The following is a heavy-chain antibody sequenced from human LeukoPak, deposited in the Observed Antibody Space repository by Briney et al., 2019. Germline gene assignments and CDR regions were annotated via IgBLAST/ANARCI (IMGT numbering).Heavy chain of an antibody. D-gene: IGHD6-13*01. Sequence: SETLSLTCAVYGGSFSGYYWSWIRQPPGKGLEWIGEINHSGSTNYNPSLKSRVTISVDTSKNQFSLKLSSVTAADTAVYYCARDARLTSSSWDEGAGYWGQGTLVTVSS. V-gene: IGHV4-34*01. CDR1: GGSFSGYY. J-gene: IGHJ4*02. CDR3: ARDARLTSSSWDEGAGY. CDR2: INHSGST.